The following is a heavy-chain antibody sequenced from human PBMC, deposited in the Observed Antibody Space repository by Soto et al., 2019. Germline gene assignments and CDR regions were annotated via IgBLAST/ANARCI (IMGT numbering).Heavy chain of an antibody. J-gene: IGHJ6*02. CDR1: GGSFSGYY. CDR2: INHSGST. D-gene: IGHD6-19*01. CDR3: ARDKAVAGTDYYYYGMDV. V-gene: IGHV4-34*01. Sequence: SETLSLTCAVYGGSFSGYYWTWIRQPPGTGLEWIGEINHSGSTNYNPSLKSRVTISVDTSKNQFSLKLSSVTAADTAVYYCARDKAVAGTDYYYYGMDVWGQGTTVTVSS.